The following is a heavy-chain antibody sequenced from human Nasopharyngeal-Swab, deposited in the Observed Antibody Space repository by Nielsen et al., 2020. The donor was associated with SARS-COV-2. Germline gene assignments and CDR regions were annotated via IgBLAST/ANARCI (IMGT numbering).Heavy chain of an antibody. D-gene: IGHD3-9*01. CDR2: IIPIFGTT. V-gene: IGHV1-69*01. J-gene: IGHJ6*02. CDR3: AKGVRYFDFLPPTTYYYYGLDF. Sequence: WVVQAPGQGLEWMGRIIPIFGTTDYAQKFQGTVTITADESTSTVYMELNSLRFEDTAVYYCAKGVRYFDFLPPTTYYYYGLDFWGQGTTVTVSS.